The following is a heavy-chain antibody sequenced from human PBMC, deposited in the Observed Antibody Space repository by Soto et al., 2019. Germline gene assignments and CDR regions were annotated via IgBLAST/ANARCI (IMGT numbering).Heavy chain of an antibody. CDR1: GITVSSNY. D-gene: IGHD4-17*01. CDR2: TYSGGGST. Sequence: PGGSLRLSCAASGITVSSNYMSWVRQAPGKRLEWVSVTYSGGGSTYYADSVKGRFIISRDNSKNTLYLQMNSLRAEDTAVYYCARAPAAYGGNSVDYWGRGTLVTVSS. J-gene: IGHJ4*02. V-gene: IGHV3-66*01. CDR3: ARAPAAYGGNSVDY.